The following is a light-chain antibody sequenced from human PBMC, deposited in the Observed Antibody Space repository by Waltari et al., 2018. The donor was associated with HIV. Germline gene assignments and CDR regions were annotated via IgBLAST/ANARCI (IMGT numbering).Light chain of an antibody. V-gene: IGLV3-1*01. CDR3: QAWDSSSVV. CDR1: TLGTKY. CDR2: ENN. Sequence: SYALTQPPSVSVSPGHTASITCSGDTLGTKYTSWYQHQPGQSPVLVIYENNKRPSGIPERFSGSSSGNTDTLTISGTQAIDEGDYYCQAWDSSSVVFGGGTKLTVL. J-gene: IGLJ3*02.